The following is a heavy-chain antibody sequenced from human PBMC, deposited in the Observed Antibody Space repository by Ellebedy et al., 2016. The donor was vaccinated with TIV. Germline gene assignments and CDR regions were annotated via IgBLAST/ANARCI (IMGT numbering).Heavy chain of an antibody. CDR2: IDGDT. CDR1: GASVSSVSSAGYH. Sequence: SETLSLTXTVSGASVSSVSSAGYHWSWIRQHPGEGLEWIGNIDGDTYYNPSLASRISISVDTSKNQFSLNLSSVTAADTAVYYCARDLIPAAMGMDVWGQGTTVTVSS. D-gene: IGHD2-2*01. CDR3: ARDLIPAAMGMDV. J-gene: IGHJ6*02. V-gene: IGHV4-31*03.